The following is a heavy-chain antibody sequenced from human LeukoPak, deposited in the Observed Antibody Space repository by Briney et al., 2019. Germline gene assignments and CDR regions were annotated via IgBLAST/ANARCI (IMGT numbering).Heavy chain of an antibody. CDR1: GFTFSSYW. CDR2: ISGSSAYK. J-gene: IGHJ5*02. CDR3: ARGRREGYCSGGSCHTP. V-gene: IGHV3-21*01. D-gene: IGHD2-15*01. Sequence: GGSLRLSCAASGFTFSSYWMSWVRQAPGKGLEWVSFISGSSAYKYYSDSVKGRFTISRDNAKNSLYLQMNSLRAEDTAVYYCARGRREGYCSGGSCHTPWGQGTLVTVSS.